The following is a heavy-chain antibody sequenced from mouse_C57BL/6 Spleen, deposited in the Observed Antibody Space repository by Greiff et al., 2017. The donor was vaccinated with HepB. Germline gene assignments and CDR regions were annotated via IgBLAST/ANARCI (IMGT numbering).Heavy chain of an antibody. CDR1: GYTFTDYE. CDR2: IDPETGGT. V-gene: IGHV1-15*01. D-gene: IGHD1-1*01. Sequence: VQLQQSGAELVRPGASVTLSCKASGYTFTDYEMHWVKQTPVHGLEWIGAIDPETGGTAYNQKFKGKAILTADKSSSTAYMELRSLTSEDSAVYYCTTNYARRGYFDVWGTGTRSPSPQ. J-gene: IGHJ1*03. CDR3: TTNYARRGYFDV.